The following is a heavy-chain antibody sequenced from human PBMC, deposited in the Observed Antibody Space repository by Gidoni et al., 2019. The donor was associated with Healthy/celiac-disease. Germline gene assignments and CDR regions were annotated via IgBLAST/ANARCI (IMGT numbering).Heavy chain of an antibody. CDR2: MSGNGGST. Sequence: EVQLVESVGGWVQPGGSLRLSCAASGFTFSSYALCRVLPPPWRGQGRGKGLEWVSAMSGNGGSTDYADSVKGRFTISRENSKNTLYLQMNSLRAEDTAVYYCAKEGRWQQWLVGVYYYGMDVWGQGTTVTVSS. CDR3: AKEGRWQQWLVGVYYYGMDV. J-gene: IGHJ6*02. V-gene: IGHV3-23*04. D-gene: IGHD6-19*01. CDR1: GFTFSSYA.